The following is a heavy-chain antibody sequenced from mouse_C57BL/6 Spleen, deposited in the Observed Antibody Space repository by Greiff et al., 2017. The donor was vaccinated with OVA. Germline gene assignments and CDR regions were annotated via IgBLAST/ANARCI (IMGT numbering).Heavy chain of an antibody. D-gene: IGHD3-3*01. CDR3: ARSLGGQYYWYFDV. J-gene: IGHJ1*03. Sequence: QVQLKESGPGLVAPSQSLSITCTVSGFSLTSYGVHWVRQPPGKGLEWLVVIWSDGSTTYNSALKSRLSISKDNSKSQVFLKMNSLQTDDTAMYYCARSLGGQYYWYFDVWGTGTTVTVSS. CDR2: IWSDGST. CDR1: GFSLTSYG. V-gene: IGHV2-6*03.